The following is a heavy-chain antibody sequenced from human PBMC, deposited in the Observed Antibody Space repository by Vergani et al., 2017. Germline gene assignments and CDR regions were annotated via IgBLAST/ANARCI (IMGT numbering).Heavy chain of an antibody. D-gene: IGHD3-3*01. V-gene: IGHV1-69*01. Sequence: QVQLVQSGAEVKKPGSSVTVSCKASGGTFSSYAISWVRQAPGQGLEWMGGIIPIFGTANYAQKFQGRVTITADESTSTAYMELSSLRSEDTAVYYCARFGIFGVARHNEDFGGYWGQGTLVTVSS. J-gene: IGHJ4*02. CDR1: GGTFSSYA. CDR2: IIPIFGTA. CDR3: ARFGIFGVARHNEDFGGY.